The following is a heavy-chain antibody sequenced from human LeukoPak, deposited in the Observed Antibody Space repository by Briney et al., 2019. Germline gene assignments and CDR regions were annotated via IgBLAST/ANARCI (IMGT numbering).Heavy chain of an antibody. V-gene: IGHV4-39*01. CDR2: IYYSGST. CDR1: GGSISSSSYY. CDR3: ARLSIAAAGTPFDY. D-gene: IGHD6-13*01. J-gene: IGHJ4*02. Sequence: PSETLSLTCTVSGGSISSSSYYWGWIRQPPGKGLEWIGSIYYSGSTYYNPSLKSRVTISVDTSQNQFSLKLSSVTAADTAVYYCARLSIAAAGTPFDYWGQGTLVTVSS.